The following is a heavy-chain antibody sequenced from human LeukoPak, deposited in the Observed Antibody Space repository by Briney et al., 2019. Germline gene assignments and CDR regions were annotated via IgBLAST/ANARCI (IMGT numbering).Heavy chain of an antibody. J-gene: IGHJ4*02. CDR2: INTNSGGT. CDR3: ASQAATTEEPFDF. D-gene: IGHD6-25*01. Sequence: GASVKVSCKASGYTFTDYYVHWVRQAPGQGLEWMGWINTNSGGTSYAQKFQGRVTMTRDTSITTAYMELSSLISDDTAVYYCASQAATTEEPFDFWGQGTLVTVSS. V-gene: IGHV1-2*02. CDR1: GYTFTDYY.